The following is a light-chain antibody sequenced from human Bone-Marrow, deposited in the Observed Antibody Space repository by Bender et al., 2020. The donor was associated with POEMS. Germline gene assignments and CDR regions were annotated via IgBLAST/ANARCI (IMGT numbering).Light chain of an antibody. CDR1: NIGSTS. V-gene: IGLV3-21*02. J-gene: IGLJ3*02. CDR3: QVWDSSTDPV. CDR2: DDS. Sequence: SYVLTQPPSVSVAPGQTARITCGGNNIGSTSVHWYQQRPGQDPVLVVYDDSDRPSGIPERFSGSNSGNTATLTISRVEAGDEADFYCQVWDSSTDPVFGGGTKLTVL.